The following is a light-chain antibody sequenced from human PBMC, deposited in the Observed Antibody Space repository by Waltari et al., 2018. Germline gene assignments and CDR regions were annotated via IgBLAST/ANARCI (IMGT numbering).Light chain of an antibody. CDR1: QDISRY. CDR3: LQVSNFPIT. V-gene: IGKV1D-12*01. J-gene: IGKJ5*01. Sequence: DIQMTQSPSSVSASLVDRVTIPCRASQDISRYLAWYQQTPGRSPKLLIFDTSSLQSGVPSRFSGSGSGTDFTLTISSLQPEDFATYYCLQVSNFPITFGQGTRLEIK. CDR2: DTS.